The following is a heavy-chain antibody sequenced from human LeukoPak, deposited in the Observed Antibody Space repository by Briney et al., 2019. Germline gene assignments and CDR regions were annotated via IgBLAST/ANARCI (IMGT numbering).Heavy chain of an antibody. CDR3: ALAARSKPFDY. CDR1: GYTFTSYY. CDR2: INPSGGST. J-gene: IGHJ4*02. V-gene: IGHV1-46*01. D-gene: IGHD6-6*01. Sequence: ASVKVSCKASGYTFTSYYMHWVRQAPGQGLEWMGIINPSGGSTSYAQKFQGRVTMTRDTSTGTVYMELSSLRSEDTAVYYCALAARSKPFDYWGQGTLVTVSS.